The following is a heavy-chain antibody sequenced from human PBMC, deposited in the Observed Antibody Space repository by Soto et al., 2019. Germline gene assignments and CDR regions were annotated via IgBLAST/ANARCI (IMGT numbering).Heavy chain of an antibody. CDR3: AAATTWNFRLPY. V-gene: IGHV3-33*03. D-gene: IGHD1-7*01. J-gene: IGHJ4*02. CDR1: GFTISTHG. Sequence: QAQLVESGGGVVQPGTSLRLSCAASGFTISTHGMHWVRQAPGKGLEWLANIWYDGSNKFYAESVKGRCSISKDHSKNTVNLQTSSLRAEETAVYYCAAATTWNFRLPYWGQGPQVTVSS. CDR2: IWYDGSNK.